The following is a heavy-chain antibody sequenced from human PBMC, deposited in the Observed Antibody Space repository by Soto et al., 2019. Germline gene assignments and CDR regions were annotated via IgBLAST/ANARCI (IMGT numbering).Heavy chain of an antibody. CDR3: AKGIRADSTSSNFYYYSGLDV. CDR1: GFTFRTYG. V-gene: IGHV3-30*18. Sequence: QVQLVESGGGVVQPGRSLRLSCAASGFTFRTYGMHWVRQAPGKGLEWLAVISNTGINKYYADSVKGRFTISRDNSRDTLFLQMNSLRGEDTAIYYCAKGIRADSTSSNFYYYSGLDVWGQGTTVTV. D-gene: IGHD6-6*01. J-gene: IGHJ6*02. CDR2: ISNTGINK.